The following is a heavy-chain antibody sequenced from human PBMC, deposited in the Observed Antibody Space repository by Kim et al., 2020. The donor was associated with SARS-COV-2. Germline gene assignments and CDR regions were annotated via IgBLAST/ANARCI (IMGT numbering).Heavy chain of an antibody. CDR2: IYYSGST. CDR3: ARARSSGSYFKPPDAFDI. V-gene: IGHV4-59*01. CDR1: GYSINSFY. Sequence: SETLSLICTVSGYSINSFYWSWTRQPPGKGLEWIGYIYYSGSTNYNPSLKGRVSISIDTSKNQFSLNLGSVTAADTAIYYCARARSSGSYFKPPDAFDIWGRGTTVTVSS. J-gene: IGHJ3*02. D-gene: IGHD3-10*01.